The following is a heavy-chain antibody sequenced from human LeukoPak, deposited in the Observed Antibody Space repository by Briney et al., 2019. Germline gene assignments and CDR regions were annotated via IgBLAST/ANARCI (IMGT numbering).Heavy chain of an antibody. CDR2: MSYDGTIE. J-gene: IGHJ3*02. CDR1: GCTFRNYV. V-gene: IGHV3-30*14. Sequence: GGSLRLSCAASGCTFRNYVIHWVRQAPGKGLEWVAAMSYDGTIEYYADSVKGRFTVSRDSSQNIIYLQLNNLEAEDTAVYYCVRDSEGAFDIWGQGTMVTVSS. CDR3: VRDSEGAFDI.